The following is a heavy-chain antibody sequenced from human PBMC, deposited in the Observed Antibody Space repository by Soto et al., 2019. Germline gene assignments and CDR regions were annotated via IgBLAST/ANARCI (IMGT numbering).Heavy chain of an antibody. V-gene: IGHV1-46*03. CDR1: GYTFTSYY. Sequence: ASVKVSCKASGYTFTSYYMHWVRQAPGQGLEWMGIINPSGGSTSYAQKFQGRVTMTRDTSTSTVYMELSSLRSEDTAVYYCARGKGVVATTRQTSGFDYWGQGTLVTVSS. CDR2: INPSGGST. J-gene: IGHJ4*02. CDR3: ARGKGVVATTRQTSGFDY. D-gene: IGHD5-12*01.